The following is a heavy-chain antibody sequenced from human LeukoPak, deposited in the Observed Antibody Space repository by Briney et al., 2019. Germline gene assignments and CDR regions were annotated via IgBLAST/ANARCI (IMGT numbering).Heavy chain of an antibody. Sequence: PGRSLRLSCAASGFTFRMYAMHWVRQAPGKGLEWVAVISNDGSDKHYTDSVKGRFTISRDNSKNTLYLQMNSLRAEDTAVYYCAKNGGRGYYDSSGYYPATVSSLYFDYWGQGTLVTVSS. D-gene: IGHD3-22*01. CDR3: AKNGGRGYYDSSGYYPATVSSLYFDY. CDR2: ISNDGSDK. CDR1: GFTFRMYA. V-gene: IGHV3-30*04. J-gene: IGHJ4*02.